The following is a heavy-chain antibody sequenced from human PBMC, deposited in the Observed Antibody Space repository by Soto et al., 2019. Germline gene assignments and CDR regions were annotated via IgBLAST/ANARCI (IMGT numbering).Heavy chain of an antibody. V-gene: IGHV4-30-4*01. CDR2: IYYSGST. CDR3: ARDQRCSTSCPYYYYYGMDV. Sequence: SETLSLTCTVSGGSISSGDYYWSWIRQPPGKGLEWIGYIYYSGSTYYNPSLKSRVTISVDTSKNQFSLKLSSVTAADTAVYYCARDQRCSTSCPYYYYYGMDVWGQGTTVTVSS. J-gene: IGHJ6*02. D-gene: IGHD2-2*01. CDR1: GGSISSGDYY.